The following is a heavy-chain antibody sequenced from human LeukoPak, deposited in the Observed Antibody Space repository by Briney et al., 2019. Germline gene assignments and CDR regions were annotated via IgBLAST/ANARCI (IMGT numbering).Heavy chain of an antibody. D-gene: IGHD6-19*01. J-gene: IGHJ4*02. CDR3: AKDRQETSLYSSGWYSFDY. Sequence: SVKVSCKASGFTFTSSAMQWVRQARGQRLEWIGWIVVGSGNTNYAQKFQERVTITRDMSTSTAYMELSSLRSEDTAVYYCAKDRQETSLYSSGWYSFDYWGQGTLVTVSS. CDR2: IVVGSGNT. V-gene: IGHV1-58*02. CDR1: GFTFTSSA.